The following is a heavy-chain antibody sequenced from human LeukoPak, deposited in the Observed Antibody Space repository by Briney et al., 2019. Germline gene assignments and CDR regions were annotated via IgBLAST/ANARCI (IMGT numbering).Heavy chain of an antibody. V-gene: IGHV3-7*01. CDR2: IKQDGGEK. J-gene: IGHJ4*02. Sequence: GGSLRLSCAASGFTFSSYWMNWVRQTPGKGLEWVANIKQDGGEKHYVDSVEGRFTISRDNAKNSLYLQMNSLRAEDTAVYYCAGGTVRGVIDFLDYWGQGTLVTVSS. CDR1: GFTFSSYW. CDR3: AGGTVRGVIDFLDY. D-gene: IGHD3-10*01.